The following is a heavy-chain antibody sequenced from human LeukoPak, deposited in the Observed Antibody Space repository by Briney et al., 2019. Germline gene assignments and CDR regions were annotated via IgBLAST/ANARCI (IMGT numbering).Heavy chain of an antibody. J-gene: IGHJ4*02. Sequence: PSESLSLTCAVYGGSFSGYYWSWIRQPPGKGLEWIGEINHSGSTNYNPSLKSRVTISVDTSKNQFSLKLSSVTAADTAVYYCARYSGYPTYYIDYWGQGTLVTVSS. CDR3: ARYSGYPTYYIDY. V-gene: IGHV4-34*01. CDR1: GGSFSGYY. CDR2: INHSGST. D-gene: IGHD5-12*01.